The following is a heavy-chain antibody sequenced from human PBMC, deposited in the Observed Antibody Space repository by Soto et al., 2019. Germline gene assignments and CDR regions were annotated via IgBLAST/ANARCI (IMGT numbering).Heavy chain of an antibody. J-gene: IGHJ5*02. CDR3: ARRAPATGLSSTLKGEYNWLDP. V-gene: IGHV4-39*01. Sequence: SETLSLTCTVSGGSISSSSYYWGWIRQPPGKGLEWIGSIYYSGSTYYNPSLKSRVTISVDTSKNQFSLKLSSVTAADTAVYYCARRAPATGLSSTLKGEYNWLDPWGQGTLVTVSS. CDR2: IYYSGST. D-gene: IGHD2-2*01. CDR1: GGSISSSSYY.